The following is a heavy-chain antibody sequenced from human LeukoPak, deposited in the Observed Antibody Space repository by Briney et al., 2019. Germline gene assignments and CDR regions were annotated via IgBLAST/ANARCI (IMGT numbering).Heavy chain of an antibody. CDR1: GFTFSVYY. V-gene: IGHV3-11*01. CDR3: ARDKDDYGSGNHWFDP. D-gene: IGHD3-10*01. J-gene: IGHJ5*02. Sequence: GGSLRLSCAASGFTFSVYYMSWIRQAPGKGLEWVSYISSSGSTIYYADSVKGRFTISRDNAKNSLYLQMNSLRAEDTAVYYCARDKDDYGSGNHWFDPWGQGTLVTVSS. CDR2: ISSSGSTI.